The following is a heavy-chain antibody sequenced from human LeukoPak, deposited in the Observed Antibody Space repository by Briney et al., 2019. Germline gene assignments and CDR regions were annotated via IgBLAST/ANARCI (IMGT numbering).Heavy chain of an antibody. V-gene: IGHV3-30*03. D-gene: IGHD3-10*01. CDR3: ARGLYGSGSYKNWFDP. CDR2: IAHDERKI. CDR1: GFIFRNYA. Sequence: PGGSLRLSCAASGFIFRNYAMHWVRQSPGKGLEWLAVIAHDERKIYYADSVKGRFTISRDNAKNTLYLQMNSLRAEDTAVYYCARGLYGSGSYKNWFDPWGQGTLVTVSS. J-gene: IGHJ5*02.